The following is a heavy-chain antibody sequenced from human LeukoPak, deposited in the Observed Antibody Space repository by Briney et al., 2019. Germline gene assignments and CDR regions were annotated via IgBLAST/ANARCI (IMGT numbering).Heavy chain of an antibody. J-gene: IGHJ6*03. Sequence: SETLSLTCTVSGGSISSYHWSWIRLPPGKGLEWIGDIYYSGSTNYNPSLKSRVTISVDTSKNQFSPKLSSVTAADTAVYYCARGPDTSTWYYYYYMDVWGKGTTVTVSS. CDR2: IYYSGST. V-gene: IGHV4-59*01. D-gene: IGHD6-13*01. CDR1: GGSISSYH. CDR3: ARGPDTSTWYYYYYMDV.